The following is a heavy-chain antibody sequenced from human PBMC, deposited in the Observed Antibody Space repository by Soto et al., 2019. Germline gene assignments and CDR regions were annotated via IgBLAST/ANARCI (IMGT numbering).Heavy chain of an antibody. J-gene: IGHJ4*02. CDR2: FKSVGAGGTT. D-gene: IGHD5-12*01. CDR1: GLTFSDAW. CDR3: IGESKFYSSWQ. Sequence: GGSLRLSCTVSGLTFSDAWLNWVRQAPGKGLEWVGRFKSVGAGGTTEYAAPVKGRFTLSRDDLQNTMYLQMNSLKTDDTAVYFCIGESKFYSSWQWGRGTLVTVSS. V-gene: IGHV3-15*07.